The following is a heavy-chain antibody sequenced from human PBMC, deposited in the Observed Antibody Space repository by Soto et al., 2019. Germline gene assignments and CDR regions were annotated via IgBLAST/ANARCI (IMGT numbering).Heavy chain of an antibody. Sequence: SETLSLTCAVSGGSISSGGYSWSWIRQPPGKGLEWIGYIYHSGSTYYNPSLKSRVTISVDRSKNQFSLKLSSVTAADTAVYYCASTTVTTRRFDYWGQGTLATVSS. CDR2: IYHSGST. V-gene: IGHV4-30-2*01. CDR3: ASTTVTTRRFDY. J-gene: IGHJ4*02. D-gene: IGHD4-17*01. CDR1: GGSISSGGYS.